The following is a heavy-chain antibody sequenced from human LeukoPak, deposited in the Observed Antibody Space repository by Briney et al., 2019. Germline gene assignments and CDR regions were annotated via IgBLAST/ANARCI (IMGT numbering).Heavy chain of an antibody. D-gene: IGHD6-13*01. V-gene: IGHV5-51*01. Sequence: EASLKISCKGSGYSFTSYWIGWVRQMPGKGLEWMGIIYPGDSDTRYSPSFQGQVTISADKSISTAYLQWSSLKASDTAMYYCARGQQLTYNWFDPWGQGTLVTVSS. CDR3: ARGQQLTYNWFDP. CDR2: IYPGDSDT. CDR1: GYSFTSYW. J-gene: IGHJ5*02.